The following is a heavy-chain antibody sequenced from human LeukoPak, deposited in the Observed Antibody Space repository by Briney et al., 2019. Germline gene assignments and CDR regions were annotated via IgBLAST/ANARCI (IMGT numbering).Heavy chain of an antibody. CDR1: GFTVSSSY. CDR3: AKDFGEYQLLSYDY. Sequence: GGSLRLSCAASGFTVSSSYMSWVRQAPGKGLEWVSAISGSGGSTYYADSVKGRFTISRDNSKNTLYLQMNSLRAEDTAVYYCAKDFGEYQLLSYDYWGQGTLVTVSS. CDR2: ISGSGGST. V-gene: IGHV3-23*01. J-gene: IGHJ4*02. D-gene: IGHD2-2*01.